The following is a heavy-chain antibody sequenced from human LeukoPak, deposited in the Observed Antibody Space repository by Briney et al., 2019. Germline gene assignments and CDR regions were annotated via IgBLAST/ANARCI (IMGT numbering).Heavy chain of an antibody. CDR3: ARGLWFGELLGYY. CDR1: GFTFSDYY. J-gene: IGHJ4*02. D-gene: IGHD3-10*01. V-gene: IGHV3-11*01. Sequence: GGSLRLSCAASGFTFSDYYMNWVRQAPGKGLEWVSYISSSGSTIYYADSVKGRFTISRDNAKNSLYLQMNSLRAEDTAVYYCARGLWFGELLGYYWGQGTLVTVSS. CDR2: ISSSGSTI.